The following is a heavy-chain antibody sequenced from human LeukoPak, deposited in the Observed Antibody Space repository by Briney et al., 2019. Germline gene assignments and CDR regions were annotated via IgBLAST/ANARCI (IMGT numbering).Heavy chain of an antibody. CDR3: ARRQSNYYDSSGYYYVENWFDP. J-gene: IGHJ5*02. D-gene: IGHD3-22*01. CDR1: GYTFTSYY. V-gene: IGHV1-46*01. CDR2: INPSGGST. Sequence: ASVKVSCKASGYTFTSYYMHWVRQAPGQGLEWMGIINPSGGSTSYAQIFQGRVTMTRDTSTSTVYMELSSLRSEDTAVYYCARRQSNYYDSSGYYYVENWFDPWGQGTLVTVSS.